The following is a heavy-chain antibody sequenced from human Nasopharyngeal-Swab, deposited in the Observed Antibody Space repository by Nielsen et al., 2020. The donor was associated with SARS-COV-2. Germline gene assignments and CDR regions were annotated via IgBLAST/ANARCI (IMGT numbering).Heavy chain of an antibody. Sequence: GGSLRLSCAASGFTFNNYNFNWVRQAPGKGLEWVSSISSSSSYIYYADSVKGRFTISRDNAKNSLYLQMNSLRAEDTAVYYCSRDPFGAMVDYFDYWGQGTLVTVSS. CDR2: ISSSSSYI. J-gene: IGHJ4*02. CDR3: SRDPFGAMVDYFDY. V-gene: IGHV3-21*01. CDR1: GFTFNNYN. D-gene: IGHD5-18*01.